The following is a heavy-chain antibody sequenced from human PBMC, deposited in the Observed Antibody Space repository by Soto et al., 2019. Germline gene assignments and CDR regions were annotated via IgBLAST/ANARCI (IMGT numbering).Heavy chain of an antibody. Sequence: SETLSLTCAVSSGSISSSNWWSWVRQPPGKGLEWIGEIYHSGSTNYNPSLKSRVTISVDKSKNQFSLKLSPVTAADTAVYYCASLGTAAGTDCWGQGTLVTVSP. V-gene: IGHV4-4*02. CDR2: IYHSGST. J-gene: IGHJ4*02. CDR1: SGSISSSNW. D-gene: IGHD6-13*01. CDR3: ASLGTAAGTDC.